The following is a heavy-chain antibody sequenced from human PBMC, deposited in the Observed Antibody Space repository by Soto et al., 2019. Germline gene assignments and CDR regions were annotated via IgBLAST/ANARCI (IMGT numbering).Heavy chain of an antibody. D-gene: IGHD2-15*01. V-gene: IGHV4-31*03. Sequence: SETLSLTCTVSGGSISSGTYYWSWIRQHPGEGLEWIGYIYYSGTTYYNPSLKSRVTISADTSKNQFSLKLNSVTAADTAVYYCATSVVAPATVWFDPWGQGTLVTVSS. CDR3: ATSVVAPATVWFDP. J-gene: IGHJ5*02. CDR1: GGSISSGTYY. CDR2: IYYSGTT.